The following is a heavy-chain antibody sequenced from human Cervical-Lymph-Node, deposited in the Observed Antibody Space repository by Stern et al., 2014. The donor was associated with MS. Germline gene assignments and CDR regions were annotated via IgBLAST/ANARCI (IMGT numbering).Heavy chain of an antibody. V-gene: IGHV3-21*01. J-gene: IGHJ3*02. CDR2: ISYNGDYI. D-gene: IGHD2-2*01. Sequence: VQLVESGGGLVKPGGSLRLSCTISGFSFSTYTINWVRQAPGKGLEWVSSISYNGDYIFYADSARGRFTISSDTTQRPGNLQINSLRAEYTAVYYCVGDWPPCSSTSCSSSAFSIWGQGTMVTVSS. CDR3: VGDWPPCSSTSCSSSAFSI. CDR1: GFSFSTYT.